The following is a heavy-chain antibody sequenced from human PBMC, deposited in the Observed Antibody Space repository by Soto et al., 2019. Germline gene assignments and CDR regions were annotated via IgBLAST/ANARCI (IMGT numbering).Heavy chain of an antibody. V-gene: IGHV4-31*03. Sequence: PSETLSLTCTVSGGSISSGGYYWSWIRQHPGKGLEWIGYIYYSGSTYYNPSLKSRVTISVDTSKNQFSLKLSSVTAADTAVYYCARGKGDSSGYPGPCFDYWGQGTLVTVSS. CDR1: GGSISSGGYY. CDR2: IYYSGST. D-gene: IGHD3-22*01. J-gene: IGHJ4*02. CDR3: ARGKGDSSGYPGPCFDY.